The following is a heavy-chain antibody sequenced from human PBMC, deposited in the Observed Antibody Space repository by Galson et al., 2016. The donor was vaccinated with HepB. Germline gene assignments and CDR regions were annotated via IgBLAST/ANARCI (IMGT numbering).Heavy chain of an antibody. CDR2: IYHSGST. J-gene: IGHJ4*02. D-gene: IGHD3-10*01. V-gene: IGHV4-31*02. CDR3: ARDRSSGSGNFGY. CDR1: GFTFSDYY. Sequence: LRLSCAASGFTFSDYYMNWIRQAPGKGLEWIGYIYHSGSTYYNPSLKSRVSISVDTSKNQFSLRLSSVTAADTAVYYCARDRSSGSGNFGYWGQGTLVTVSS.